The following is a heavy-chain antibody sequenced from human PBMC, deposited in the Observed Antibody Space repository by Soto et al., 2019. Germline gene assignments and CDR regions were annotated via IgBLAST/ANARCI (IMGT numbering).Heavy chain of an antibody. D-gene: IGHD3-10*01. CDR1: GGTFSSYA. J-gene: IGHJ6*02. CDR3: ARAVRGARASYYYYYYGMDV. Sequence: QVQLVQSGAEVKKPGSSVKVSCKASGGTFSSYAISWVRQAPGQGLEWMGGIIPIFGTANYAQKFQGRVTITADESTSTAYMELSSLRAEDTAVYYCARAVRGARASYYYYYYGMDVWGQGTTVTVSS. V-gene: IGHV1-69*01. CDR2: IIPIFGTA.